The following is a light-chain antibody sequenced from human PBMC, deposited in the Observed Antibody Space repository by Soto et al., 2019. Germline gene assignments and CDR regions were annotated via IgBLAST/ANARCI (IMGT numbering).Light chain of an antibody. CDR2: GAS. V-gene: IGKV3-15*01. J-gene: IGKJ5*01. CDR3: QQYNNWLIT. Sequence: EIVMTQSPATLSVSPGERATLSCRASQSVSSNLAWYQQKPGQAPRLLLYGASTRATGIPARFSGSGSGTEFTITISSLQSEDFAVYYCQQYNNWLITFGQGTRLEIK. CDR1: QSVSSN.